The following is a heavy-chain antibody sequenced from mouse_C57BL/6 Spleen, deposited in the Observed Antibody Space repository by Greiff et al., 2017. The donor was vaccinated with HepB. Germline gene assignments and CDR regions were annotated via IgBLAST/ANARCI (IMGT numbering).Heavy chain of an antibody. CDR2: ISSGSSTI. V-gene: IGHV5-17*01. J-gene: IGHJ4*01. CDR1: GFTFSDYG. D-gene: IGHD1-1*01. CDR3: ARRYGSSPYAMDY. Sequence: DVQLQESGGGLVKPGGSLKLSCAASGFTFSDYGMHWVRQAPEKGLEWVAYISSGSSTIYYADTVKGRFTISRDNAKNTLFLQMTSLRSEDTAMYYCARRYGSSPYAMDYWGQGTSVTVSS.